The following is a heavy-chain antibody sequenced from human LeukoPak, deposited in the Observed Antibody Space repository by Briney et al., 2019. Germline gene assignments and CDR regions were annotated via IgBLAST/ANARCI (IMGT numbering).Heavy chain of an antibody. D-gene: IGHD6-19*01. CDR1: GFTFSSYA. CDR2: ISGSGGST. J-gene: IGHJ4*02. V-gene: IGHV3-23*01. Sequence: GGSLRLSCAASGFTFSSYAMSWVRQAPGKGLEWVSAISGSGGSTYYADSVKGRFTISRDNSKNTQYLQMNSLRAEDTAVYYCAKGYKWLDYFDYWGQGTLVTVSS. CDR3: AKGYKWLDYFDY.